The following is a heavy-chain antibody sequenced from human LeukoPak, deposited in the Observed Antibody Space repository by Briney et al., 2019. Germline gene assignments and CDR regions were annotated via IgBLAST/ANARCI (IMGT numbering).Heavy chain of an antibody. CDR3: AAQRRGYSGYDGAFDI. CDR2: VYYTGTT. J-gene: IGHJ3*02. V-gene: IGHV4-39*07. Sequence: SETLSLTCTVSGGSIISRSYYWVWIRQPPGKGLEWMGSVYYTGTTYYKPSLKSRLTISVDTSNNQFSLKLSSVTAADTAVYYCAAQRRGYSGYDGAFDIWGQGTMVTVSS. D-gene: IGHD5-12*01. CDR1: GGSIISRSYY.